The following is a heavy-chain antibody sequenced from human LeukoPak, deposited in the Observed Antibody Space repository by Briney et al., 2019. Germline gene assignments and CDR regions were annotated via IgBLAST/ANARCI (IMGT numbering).Heavy chain of an antibody. J-gene: IGHJ3*02. D-gene: IGHD3-22*01. CDR2: IYYSGST. CDR1: GGSISSGSYY. CDR3: ARDRGANSSGYYNAFDI. V-gene: IGHV4-39*07. Sequence: PSETLSLTCTVSGGSISSGSYYWGWIRQPPGKGLEWIGSIYYSGSTYYNPSLKSRVTISVDTSKNQFSLKLSSVTAADTAVYYCARDRGANSSGYYNAFDIWGQGTMVTVSS.